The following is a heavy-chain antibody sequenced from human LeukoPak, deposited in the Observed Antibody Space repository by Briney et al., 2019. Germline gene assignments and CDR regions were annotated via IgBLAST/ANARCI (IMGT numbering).Heavy chain of an antibody. Sequence: GGSLRLSCAASGFTFSSYSMNWIRQAPGKGLEWVSSISSSSSYIYYTDSVKGRFTISRDNAKNSLYLQMNSLRAEDTAVYYCARGGPHDPHDYWGQGTLVTVSS. CDR2: ISSSSSYI. D-gene: IGHD3-16*01. CDR3: ARGGPHDPHDY. V-gene: IGHV3-21*01. J-gene: IGHJ4*02. CDR1: GFTFSSYS.